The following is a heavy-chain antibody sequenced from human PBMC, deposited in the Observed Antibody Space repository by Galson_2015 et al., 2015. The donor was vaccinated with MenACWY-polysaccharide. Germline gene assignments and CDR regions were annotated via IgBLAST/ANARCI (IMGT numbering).Heavy chain of an antibody. V-gene: IGHV3-74*01. CDR2: INSDGSYT. CDR1: RFSFSNCW. CDR3: ARGSLYCGGDCYSDY. J-gene: IGHJ4*02. D-gene: IGHD2-21*02. Sequence: SLRLSCAASRFSFSNCWMHWVRQAPGKGLVWVSRINSDGSYTAYADSVKGRFTISRDNVKNTLYLQMNGLRAEDTAVYYCARGSLYCGGDCYSDYWGPGTLVTVSS.